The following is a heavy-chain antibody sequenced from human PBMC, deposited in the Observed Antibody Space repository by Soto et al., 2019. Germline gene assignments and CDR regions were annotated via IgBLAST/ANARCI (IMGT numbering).Heavy chain of an antibody. CDR1: GYTFISYS. V-gene: IGHV1-18*04. D-gene: IGHD6-13*01. J-gene: IGHJ4*02. Sequence: QVQLVQSGGEVKKPGASVNISCKATGYTFISYSITWVRQAPGQGLEWMGWISTYNGNTKYAQSLQGRVTLTRDTSTNTAFMEIRALRSDDTAIYYSAREGAHSTGWYDYFDQWGQGTLVAVSS. CDR2: ISTYNGNT. CDR3: AREGAHSTGWYDYFDQ.